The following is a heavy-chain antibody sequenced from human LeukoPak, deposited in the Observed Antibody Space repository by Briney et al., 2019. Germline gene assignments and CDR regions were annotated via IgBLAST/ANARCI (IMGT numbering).Heavy chain of an antibody. V-gene: IGHV1-8*01. CDR2: MNPNSGNT. D-gene: IGHD6-13*01. Sequence: GASVTVSFKASGYTFTSYDINWVRQAPGQGLEWMGWMNPNSGNTGYAQKFQGRVTMTRNTSISTAYMELSSLRSEDTAVYYCARGGSGSSWYYYYYMDVWGKGTTVTISS. CDR1: GYTFTSYD. J-gene: IGHJ6*03. CDR3: ARGGSGSSWYYYYYMDV.